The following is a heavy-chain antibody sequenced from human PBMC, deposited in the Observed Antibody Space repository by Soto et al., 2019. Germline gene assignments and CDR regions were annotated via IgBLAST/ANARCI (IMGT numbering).Heavy chain of an antibody. V-gene: IGHV4-4*07. CDR1: GDSLSTYY. CDR3: ARESVSGTYLFGS. Sequence: QVQLQESGPGLVRPSETLSLTCTVSGDSLSTYYWSWIRQPAGERLEWIGRIHDTGRTNYNPSLKSRVTMSVDTSKNQFSLRVNSVTAADTDVYYCARESVSGTYLFGSWGQGPLVTVSS. J-gene: IGHJ4*02. D-gene: IGHD3-16*01. CDR2: IHDTGRT.